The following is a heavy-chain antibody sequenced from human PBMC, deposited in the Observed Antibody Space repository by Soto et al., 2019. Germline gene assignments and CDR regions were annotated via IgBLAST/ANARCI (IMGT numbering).Heavy chain of an antibody. CDR3: AKDMGPVDTAIDY. CDR2: ISWNSGSI. J-gene: IGHJ4*02. CDR1: GFTFDDYA. Sequence: GGSLRLSCAASGFTFDDYARHWVRQAPGKGLEWVSGISWNSGSIGYADSVKGRFTISRDNAKNSLYLQMNSLRAEDTALYYCAKDMGPVDTAIDYWGQGTLVTVSS. V-gene: IGHV3-9*01. D-gene: IGHD5-18*01.